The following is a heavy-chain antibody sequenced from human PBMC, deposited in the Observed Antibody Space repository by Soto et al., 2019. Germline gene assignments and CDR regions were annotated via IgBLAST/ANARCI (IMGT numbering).Heavy chain of an antibody. CDR3: ARDFLGGYGYFDY. CDR1: GFTFSSYS. D-gene: IGHD4-17*01. V-gene: IGHV3-21*01. Sequence: GGSLRLSCAASGFTFSSYSMNWVRQAPGKGLEWVSSISSSSSYIYYADSVKGRFTISRDNAKNSLYLQMNSLRAEDTAVYYCARDFLGGYGYFDYWGQGTLVTVSS. J-gene: IGHJ4*02. CDR2: ISSSSSYI.